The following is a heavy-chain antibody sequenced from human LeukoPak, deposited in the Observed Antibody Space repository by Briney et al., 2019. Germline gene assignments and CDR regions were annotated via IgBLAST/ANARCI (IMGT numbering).Heavy chain of an antibody. CDR2: IYSGGST. J-gene: IGHJ4*02. V-gene: IGHV3-53*01. CDR1: GFTVSSNY. D-gene: IGHD1-26*01. Sequence: GGSLRLSXAASGFTVSSNYMSWVRQAPGKGLEWVSVIYSGGSTYYADSVKGRFTISRDNSKNTLYLQMNSLRAEDTAVYYCASSVGARYYFDYWGQGTLVTVSS. CDR3: ASSVGARYYFDY.